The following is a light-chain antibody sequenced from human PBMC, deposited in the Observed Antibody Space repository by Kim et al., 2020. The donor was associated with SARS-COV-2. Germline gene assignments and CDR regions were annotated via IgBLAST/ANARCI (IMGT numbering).Light chain of an antibody. J-gene: IGKJ4*01. CDR3: QQLASYPLT. V-gene: IGKV1-9*01. CDR2: GAS. Sequence: DIQLTQSPPFLSASVGDRVTITCRASQGISSYLAWYQQTPGKAPKLLIYGASTLRSGVPSRFSGSGSGTEFTLTISSLQPEDFATYSCQQLASYPLTFGGGTKVDIK. CDR1: QGISSY.